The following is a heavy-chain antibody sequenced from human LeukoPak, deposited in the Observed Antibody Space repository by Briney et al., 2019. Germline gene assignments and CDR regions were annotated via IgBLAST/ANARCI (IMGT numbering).Heavy chain of an antibody. D-gene: IGHD3-16*02. CDR1: GGSISSSSYY. V-gene: IGHV4-39*07. CDR3: ASGYYYYVWGSYRTGYYFDY. J-gene: IGHJ4*02. Sequence: PSETLSLTCTVSGGSISSSSYYWGWIRQPPGKGLEWIGSIYYSGSTYYNPSLKSRVTISVDTSKNQFSLKLSSVTAADTAVYYCASGYYYYVWGSYRTGYYFDYWGQGTLVTVSS. CDR2: IYYSGST.